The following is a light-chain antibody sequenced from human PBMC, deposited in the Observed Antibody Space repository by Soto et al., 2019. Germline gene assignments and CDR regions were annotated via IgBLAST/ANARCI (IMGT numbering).Light chain of an antibody. CDR1: QGIRSD. V-gene: IGKV1-17*01. CDR2: AAS. Sequence: DIQMTQSPSSLSASVGDRVIITCRASQGIRSDLAWYQQKPGKAPKRLIYAASGLQSGVPSRFSGSGSGTDFTLTISSLQPEDFATYYCLQHRSYPWTFGQGTKVDIK. J-gene: IGKJ1*01. CDR3: LQHRSYPWT.